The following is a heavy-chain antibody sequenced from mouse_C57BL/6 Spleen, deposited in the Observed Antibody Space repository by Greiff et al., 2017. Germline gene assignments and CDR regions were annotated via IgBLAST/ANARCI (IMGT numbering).Heavy chain of an antibody. CDR1: GFTFSSYT. CDR2: ISGGGGYT. Sequence: EVMLVESGGGLVKPGGSLKLSCAASGFTFSSYTMSWVRQTPEKRLEWVATISGGGGYTNYPDSVKGRFTISRDNAKNTLYLQMGSLRSEDTALDYCARKATNWYFDVWGTGTTVTVSS. CDR3: ARKATNWYFDV. J-gene: IGHJ1*03. V-gene: IGHV5-9*01.